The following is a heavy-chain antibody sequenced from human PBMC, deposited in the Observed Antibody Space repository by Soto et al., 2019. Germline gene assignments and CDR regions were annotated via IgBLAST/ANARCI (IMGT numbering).Heavy chain of an antibody. CDR2: ISGSGGST. V-gene: IGHV3-23*01. CDR3: AKVGRKIFGVVEPHGMDV. Sequence: EVQLLESGGGLVQPGGSLRLSCAASGFTFSSYAMSWVRQAPGKGLEWVSAISGSGGSTYYADSVKGRFTISRDNSKNTLYLQMNSLRAEDTAVYYCAKVGRKIFGVVEPHGMDVWGQGTTVTVSS. CDR1: GFTFSSYA. J-gene: IGHJ6*02. D-gene: IGHD3-3*01.